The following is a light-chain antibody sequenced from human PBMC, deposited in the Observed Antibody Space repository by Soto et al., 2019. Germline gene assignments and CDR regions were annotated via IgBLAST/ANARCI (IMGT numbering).Light chain of an antibody. J-gene: IGKJ4*01. CDR3: QQVNVYPST. CDR1: QSISSY. V-gene: IGKV1-39*01. Sequence: DIKMTQSPSSLSASVGDRVTITCRASQSISSYLNWYQQKPGKAPKLLIYAASTLHSGVPSRFSGGGSGTDFTLTISSLQPEDFATYYCQQVNVYPSTFGGGTKVDIK. CDR2: AAS.